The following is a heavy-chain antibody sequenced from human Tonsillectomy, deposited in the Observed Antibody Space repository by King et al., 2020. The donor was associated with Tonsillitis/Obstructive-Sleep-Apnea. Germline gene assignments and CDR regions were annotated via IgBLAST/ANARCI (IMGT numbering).Heavy chain of an antibody. CDR3: TGLSLVGATRVQH. J-gene: IGHJ1*01. CDR2: IRSKANSYAT. D-gene: IGHD1-26*01. V-gene: IGHV3-73*01. CDR1: GFTFSDSA. Sequence: VQLVESGGGLVQPGRSLKLSCAASGFTFSDSAVLWVRQASGKGLEWVGRIRSKANSYATTYAASVKGRFTISRDDPKNMAYLQMSSLKTEDTAVYYCTGLSLVGATRVQHWGQGTLVTVSS.